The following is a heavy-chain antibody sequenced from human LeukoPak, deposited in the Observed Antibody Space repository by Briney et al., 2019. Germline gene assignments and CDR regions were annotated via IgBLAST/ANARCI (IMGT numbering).Heavy chain of an antibody. CDR3: ARDPPFGYGDS. Sequence: SQTLSLTCTVSGGSISSGDYYWSWIRQTPGKGLEWIGYIYYSGSTYYNPSLKSRVTISVDTSKNQFSLKLSSVTAADTAVYYCARDPPFGYGDSWGQGTLVTVSS. CDR2: IYYSGST. D-gene: IGHD5-18*01. V-gene: IGHV4-30-4*01. J-gene: IGHJ4*02. CDR1: GGSISSGDYY.